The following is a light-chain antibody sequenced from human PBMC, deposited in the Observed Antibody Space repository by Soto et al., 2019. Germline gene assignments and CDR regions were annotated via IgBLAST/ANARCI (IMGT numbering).Light chain of an antibody. J-gene: IGKJ1*01. Sequence: DIQMTQSPSTLSASVGDRVTITCRASQSISSWLAWYQQKPGKAPKLLIYDASSLASGVPSRFSGSGSGTEFTLTISSLQPDDFATYYCQQYNSYSGTFGQGTKVEI. V-gene: IGKV1-5*01. CDR2: DAS. CDR1: QSISSW. CDR3: QQYNSYSGT.